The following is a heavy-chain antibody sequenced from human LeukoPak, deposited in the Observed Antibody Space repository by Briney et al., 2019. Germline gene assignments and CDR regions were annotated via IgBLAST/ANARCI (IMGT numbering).Heavy chain of an antibody. J-gene: IGHJ4*02. CDR1: GFTFSSYG. CDR3: AKDHSGGYGYNPTFDY. CDR2: IWYDGSNK. D-gene: IGHD5-18*01. V-gene: IGHV3-33*06. Sequence: PGRSLRLSCAASGFTFSSYGMHWVRQAPGKGLEWVAVIWYDGSNKYYAGSVKGRFTISRDNSKNTLYLQMNSLRAEDTAVYYCAKDHSGGYGYNPTFDYWGQGTLVTVSS.